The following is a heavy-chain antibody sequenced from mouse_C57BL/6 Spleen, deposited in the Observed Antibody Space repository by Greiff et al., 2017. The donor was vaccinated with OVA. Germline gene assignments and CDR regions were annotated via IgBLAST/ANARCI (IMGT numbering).Heavy chain of an antibody. D-gene: IGHD3-2*02. CDR1: GYTFTSYD. CDR3: ARADSSGYSAY. J-gene: IGHJ3*01. V-gene: IGHV1-85*01. CDR2: IYPRDGST. Sequence: VQLQESGPELVKPGASVKLSCKASGYTFTSYDINWVKQRPGQGLEWIGWIYPRDGSTKYNEKFKGKATLTVDTSSSTAYMELHSLTSEDSAVYFCARADSSGYSAYWGQGTLVTVSA.